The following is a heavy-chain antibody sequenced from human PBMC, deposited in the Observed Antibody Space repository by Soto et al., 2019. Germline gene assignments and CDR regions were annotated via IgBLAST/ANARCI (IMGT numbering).Heavy chain of an antibody. CDR1: GGSVSSGSYY. CDR3: ALSMTYYYYCSGSETAGPCFDP. CDR2: IYYSGST. Sequence: PETRSLTCSVSGGSVSSGSYYWSWIRQPPGKGLEWIGYIYYSGSTNYNPSLKSRVTISVDTSKNQFSLKLSSVTAADTAVYYCALSMTYYYYCSGSETAGPCFDPWGQGTLVTVPQ. V-gene: IGHV4-61*01. J-gene: IGHJ5*02. D-gene: IGHD3-22*01.